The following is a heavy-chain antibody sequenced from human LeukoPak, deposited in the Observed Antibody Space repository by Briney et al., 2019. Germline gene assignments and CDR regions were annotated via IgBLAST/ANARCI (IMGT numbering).Heavy chain of an antibody. CDR2: IGGSGDSP. J-gene: IGHJ4*02. CDR3: AKSNVDDFWGGYDY. D-gene: IGHD3-3*01. CDR1: GFTFSSYA. V-gene: IGHV3-23*01. Sequence: GGSLRLSCAASGFTFSSYAMTWVRQAPGKGLEWVSIIGGSGDSPYYADSVKGRFTISRDNSKNTLFLQMNSLRAEDTALYYCAKSNVDDFWGGYDYWGQGTLVTVSS.